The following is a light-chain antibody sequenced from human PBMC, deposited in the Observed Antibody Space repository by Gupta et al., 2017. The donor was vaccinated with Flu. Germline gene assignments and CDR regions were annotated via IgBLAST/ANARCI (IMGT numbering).Light chain of an antibody. CDR1: TGAVTSGYY. CDR2: STR. CDR3: LLYYGGAVV. J-gene: IGLJ2*01. V-gene: IGLV7-43*01. Sequence: QTVVTQEPSLTVSPGGTVTLTCASSTGAVTSGYYPNWFQQKPGQAPRALIYSTRNKESWTPVRFSGTLLGGKAALTLSGVQPEDEVEYYCLLYYGGAVVFGGGTKLTVL.